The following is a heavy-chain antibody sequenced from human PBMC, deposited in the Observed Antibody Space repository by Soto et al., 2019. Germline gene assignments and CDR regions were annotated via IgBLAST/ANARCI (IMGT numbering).Heavy chain of an antibody. D-gene: IGHD2-8*01. Sequence: QVQLQESGPGLVKPSQTLSLTCTVSGGSISSGGDYWSWIRQHPGKGLEWIGYIYYSGNTYYNPSLKSRVTISVDPSKNQFSLNLSSVTAADTAVYYCARSHCTNGVCYRSNDAFDIWGQGTMVTVSS. CDR2: IYYSGNT. CDR1: GGSISSGGDY. J-gene: IGHJ3*02. CDR3: ARSHCTNGVCYRSNDAFDI. V-gene: IGHV4-31*03.